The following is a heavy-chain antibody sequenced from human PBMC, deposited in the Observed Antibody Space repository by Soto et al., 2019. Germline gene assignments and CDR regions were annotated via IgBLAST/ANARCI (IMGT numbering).Heavy chain of an antibody. CDR2: ISYSGST. V-gene: IGHV4-31*03. J-gene: IGHJ6*02. CDR1: GGSISSGSYY. Sequence: QVQLQESGPGLVKPSQTLSLTCTVSGGSISSGSYYWSWIRQHPGKGLEWIGYISYSGSTYYNPSLESRVTISVDTSKIQFSLKLCSVTAADTAVYYCARDPYYYGSGSYGGMDVWGQGTTVTVSS. CDR3: ARDPYYYGSGSYGGMDV. D-gene: IGHD3-10*01.